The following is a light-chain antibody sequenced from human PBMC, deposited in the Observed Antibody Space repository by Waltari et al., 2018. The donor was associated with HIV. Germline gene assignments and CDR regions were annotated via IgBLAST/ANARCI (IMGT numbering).Light chain of an antibody. J-gene: IGLJ3*02. CDR3: SSYTSSSTVV. CDR2: EVS. Sequence: QSAPTQPASVSGSPGQSITTSCTGTTSDVGGYNHVSRYQQHPGKAPKLMIYEVSNRPSGVSNRLSGSKSGNTASLTISGLQAEDEADYYCSSYTSSSTVVFGGGTKLTVL. CDR1: TSDVGGYNH. V-gene: IGLV2-14*01.